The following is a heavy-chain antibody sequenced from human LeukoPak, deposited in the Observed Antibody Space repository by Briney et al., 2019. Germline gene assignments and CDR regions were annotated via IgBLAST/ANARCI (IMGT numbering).Heavy chain of an antibody. D-gene: IGHD3-10*01. CDR1: GFTFSTYT. CDR2: ITGGSGTI. J-gene: IGHJ4*02. V-gene: IGHV3-48*01. CDR3: ATRDGGY. Sequence: GGSLRLSCAASGFTFSTYTMNWVRQAPGKGLEWVSYITGGSGTIYYADSVKGRFTISRDNAKNSLYPQMNSLRAEDTAVYYCATRDGGYWGQGTLVTVSS.